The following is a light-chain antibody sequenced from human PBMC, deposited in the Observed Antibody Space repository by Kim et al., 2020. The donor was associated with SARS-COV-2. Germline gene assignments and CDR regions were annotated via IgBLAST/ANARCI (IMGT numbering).Light chain of an antibody. Sequence: FSPGERATLSCRASQSVINSLAWYQQQAGQAPTLLMYDASIRASGVPARFSGSGSGTDFSLIISSLEAEDFAVYFCQQRRDWPITFGQGTRLEIK. CDR3: QQRRDWPIT. CDR2: DAS. V-gene: IGKV3-11*01. CDR1: QSVINS. J-gene: IGKJ5*01.